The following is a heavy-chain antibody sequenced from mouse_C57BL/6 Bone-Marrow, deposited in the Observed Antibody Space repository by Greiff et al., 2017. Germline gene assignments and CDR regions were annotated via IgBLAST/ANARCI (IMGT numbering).Heavy chain of an antibody. CDR3: ARYGLTTVVATYYAMDY. CDR1: GFTFTDYY. V-gene: IGHV7-3*01. J-gene: IGHJ4*01. Sequence: EVKLVESGGGLVQPGGSLSLSCAASGFTFTDYYMSWVRQPPGKALEWLGFIRNKANGYTTEYSASVKGRFTISRDNSQSILYLQMNALRAEDSATYYCARYGLTTVVATYYAMDYWGQGTSVTVSS. CDR2: IRNKANGYTT. D-gene: IGHD1-1*01.